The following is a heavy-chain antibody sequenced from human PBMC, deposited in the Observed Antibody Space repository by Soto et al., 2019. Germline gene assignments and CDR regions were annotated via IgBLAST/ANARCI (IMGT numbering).Heavy chain of an antibody. V-gene: IGHV3-30*18. CDR1: GFTFSSYG. CDR3: AKSRFGEGEFDY. CDR2: ISYDGSNK. D-gene: IGHD3-10*01. J-gene: IGHJ4*02. Sequence: QVQLVESGGGVVQPGRSLRLSCAASGFTFSSYGMHWFRQAPGKGLEWVAVISYDGSNKYYADSVKGRFTISRDNSKNTLYLQMNSLRAEDTAVYYCAKSRFGEGEFDYWGQGTLVTVSS.